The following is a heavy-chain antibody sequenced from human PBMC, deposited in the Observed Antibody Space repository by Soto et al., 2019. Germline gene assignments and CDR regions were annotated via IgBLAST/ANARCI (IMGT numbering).Heavy chain of an antibody. V-gene: IGHV1-45*02. CDR3: ASGGVGSDPFTWELPDL. Sequence: QMQLVQSGAEVKKTGSSVTVSCKALGNTFTYRYLHWVRQAPGQALEWMGWITPFNGDVHYAQKFQERVTITGDSSINTAYMRMSGLRSEYTAMYYCASGGVGSDPFTWELPDLWGQGTLVTVSS. J-gene: IGHJ5*02. CDR2: ITPFNGDV. D-gene: IGHD1-26*01. CDR1: GNTFTYRY.